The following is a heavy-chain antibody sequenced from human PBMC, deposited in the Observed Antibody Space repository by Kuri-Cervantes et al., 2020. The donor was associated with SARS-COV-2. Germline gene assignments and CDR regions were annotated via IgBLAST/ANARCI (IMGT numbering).Heavy chain of an antibody. V-gene: IGHV1-2*02. CDR1: GYTFTGYY. D-gene: IGHD6-13*01. Sequence: ASVKVSCKASGYTFTGYYMHWVRQAPGQGLEWMGWINPNSGGTNYAQKFQGRVTMTRDTSISTAYMELSRLRSEDTAVYYCATNIAAAGLYYYMDVWGKGTTVTVSS. CDR2: INPNSGGT. J-gene: IGHJ6*03. CDR3: ATNIAAAGLYYYMDV.